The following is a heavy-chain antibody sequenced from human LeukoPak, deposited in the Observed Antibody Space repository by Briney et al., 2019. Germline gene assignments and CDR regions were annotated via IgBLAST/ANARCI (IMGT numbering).Heavy chain of an antibody. CDR3: ARRGTTYCTVDSCHPNWFDP. V-gene: IGHV3-11*03. D-gene: IGHD2-15*01. CDR1: GFTFSDYY. J-gene: IGHJ5*02. Sequence: GGSLRLSCAASGFTFSDYYMTWIRQAPGRGLEWLSYINGSSSDTNYADSVRGRFTISWDNAKNSLYLLMNSLRVEDTAVYYCARRGTTYCTVDSCHPNWFDPWGQGTLVTVSS. CDR2: INGSSSDT.